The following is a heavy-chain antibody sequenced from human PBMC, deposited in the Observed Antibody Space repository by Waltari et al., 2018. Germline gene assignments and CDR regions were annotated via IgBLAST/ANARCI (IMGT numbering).Heavy chain of an antibody. D-gene: IGHD3-16*01. J-gene: IGHJ4*02. CDR2: INIEGQK. V-gene: IGHV3-53*02. CDR3: ARSRGRVPAFRSYDF. Sequence: EVQLVETGGGLIQPGGSLRLSCAASGFTVSDNYMSWVRQAPGKGLEWVSLINIEGQKGYIDSRFTISRDRSKNTLYLQIDSVRAEDTGIYYCARSRGRVPAFRSYDFWGQGTLVTVSS. CDR1: GFTVSDNY.